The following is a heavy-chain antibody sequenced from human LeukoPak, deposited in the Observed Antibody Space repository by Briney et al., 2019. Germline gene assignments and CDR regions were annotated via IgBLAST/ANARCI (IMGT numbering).Heavy chain of an antibody. Sequence: GESLKISCKGSGYSFTSYWIGWVRQMPGRGLECMGVIFPGDSDTRYSPSFQGQVTIPADKSISTAYLQWSSLKASDTAMYFCARLSRGYGNDNEAYYFDYWGQGTLVTVSS. V-gene: IGHV5-51*01. CDR2: IFPGDSDT. J-gene: IGHJ4*02. D-gene: IGHD6-25*01. CDR3: ARLSRGYGNDNEAYYFDY. CDR1: GYSFTSYW.